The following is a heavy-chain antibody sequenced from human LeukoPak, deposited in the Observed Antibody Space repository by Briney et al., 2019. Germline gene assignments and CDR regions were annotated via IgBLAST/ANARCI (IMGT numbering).Heavy chain of an antibody. D-gene: IGHD3-16*01. CDR3: AKPKFIMITFGGFYGMDV. CDR1: GFTFSSYA. CDR2: ISGSGGST. Sequence: PTGGSLRLSCAASGFTFSSYAMSWVRQAPGKGLEWVSAISGSGGSTYYADSVKGRFTISRDNSKNTLYLQMNSLRAEDTAVYYCAKPKFIMITFGGFYGMDVWGQGTTVTVSS. V-gene: IGHV3-23*01. J-gene: IGHJ6*02.